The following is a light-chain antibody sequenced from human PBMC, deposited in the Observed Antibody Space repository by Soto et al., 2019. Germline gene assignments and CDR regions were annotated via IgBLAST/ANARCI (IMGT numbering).Light chain of an antibody. J-gene: IGLJ3*02. CDR2: ENN. CDR3: GTWDSSLSAQV. CDR1: SSNIGNNF. V-gene: IGLV1-51*02. Sequence: QSVLTQPPSLSAAPGQKVTISCSGSSSNIGNNFVSWYQQLPGTAPKLLIYENNKRPSGIPDRFSGSKSGTSATLVITGLQTGDEADYYCGTWDSSLSAQVFGGGTKLTVL.